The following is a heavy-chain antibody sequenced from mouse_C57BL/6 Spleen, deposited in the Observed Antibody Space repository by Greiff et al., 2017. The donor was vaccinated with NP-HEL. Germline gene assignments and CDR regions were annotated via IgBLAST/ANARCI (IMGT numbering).Heavy chain of an antibody. CDR3: AREYYYGSSSDY. CDR2: IYPGSGST. J-gene: IGHJ2*01. CDR1: GYTFTSYW. D-gene: IGHD1-1*01. Sequence: VQLQQPGAELVKPGASVKMSCKASGYTFTSYWITWVKQRPGQGLEWIGDIYPGSGSTNYNEKFKSKATLTVDTSSSTAYMQRSSLTSEDSAVYYCAREYYYGSSSDYWGQGTTLTVSS. V-gene: IGHV1-55*01.